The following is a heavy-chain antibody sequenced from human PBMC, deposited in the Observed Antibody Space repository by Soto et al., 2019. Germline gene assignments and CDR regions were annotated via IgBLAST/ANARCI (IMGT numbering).Heavy chain of an antibody. D-gene: IGHD4-17*01. V-gene: IGHV4-31*03. Sequence: QVQLQGSGPGLVKPSQTLSLTCTVSGGSISSGGYYWSWIRQHPGKGLEWIGYIFYSGSTYYNPSLKSRVTISVDTSKNQFSLKLSSVTAADTAVYYCAGTTVTRRRFDYWGQGTLVTVSS. CDR3: AGTTVTRRRFDY. CDR1: GGSISSGGYY. J-gene: IGHJ4*02. CDR2: IFYSGST.